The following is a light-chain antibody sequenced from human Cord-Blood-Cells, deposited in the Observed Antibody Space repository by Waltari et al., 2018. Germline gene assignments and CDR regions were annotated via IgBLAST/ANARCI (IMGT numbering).Light chain of an antibody. J-gene: IGLJ1*01. CDR2: DVS. V-gene: IGLV2-14*01. Sequence: QSALTQPASVAGSPGPSITISRTGTSSDVGGYNYVSWYQQHPGKAPKLMIYDVSNRPSGVSNRFSGSKSGNTASLTISGLQAEDEADYYCSSYTSSSTLAYVFGTGTKVTVL. CDR1: SSDVGGYNY. CDR3: SSYTSSSTLAYV.